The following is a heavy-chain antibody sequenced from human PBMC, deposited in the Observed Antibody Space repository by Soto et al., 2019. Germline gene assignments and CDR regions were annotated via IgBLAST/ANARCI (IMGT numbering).Heavy chain of an antibody. CDR1: GFTVSSNY. Sequence: GGSLRLSCAASGFTVSSNYMTWVRQAPGKGLEWVSVIYSGGRTYYADSVKGRFTISRDNSKNTLYLQMNSLRAEDTAVYYCARGIHRGYSYGSYYFDYWGQGTLVTVSS. V-gene: IGHV3-53*01. J-gene: IGHJ4*02. D-gene: IGHD5-18*01. CDR2: IYSGGRT. CDR3: ARGIHRGYSYGSYYFDY.